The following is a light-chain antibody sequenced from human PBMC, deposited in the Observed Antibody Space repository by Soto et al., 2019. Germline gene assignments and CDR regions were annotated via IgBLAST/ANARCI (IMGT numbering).Light chain of an antibody. Sequence: QSVLTQPPSVSGAPGQRVTISCTGSSSNIGAGYDVHWYQQLPGTAPKLLIYGNSNRPSGVPDRFSGSKSGTSASLAITGLQAEDEADYYRQSYDSSLSGSGGVFGGGTKLTVL. J-gene: IGLJ3*02. CDR3: QSYDSSLSGSGGV. CDR1: SSNIGAGYD. CDR2: GNS. V-gene: IGLV1-40*01.